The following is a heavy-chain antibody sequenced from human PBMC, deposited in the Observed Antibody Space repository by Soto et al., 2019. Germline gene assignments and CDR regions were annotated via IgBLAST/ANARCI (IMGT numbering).Heavy chain of an antibody. V-gene: IGHV3-33*01. D-gene: IGHD3-10*01. CDR2: IWYDGSNK. J-gene: IGHJ4*02. Sequence: HPGGSLRLSCAASGFTFSSYGMQWVRQAPGRGLEWVAVIWYDGSNKYYADSVKGRFTISRDNSKNTLYLQMNSLRAEDTAVYYCARGPYYYGSGSYLFDYWGQGTLVTVSS. CDR3: ARGPYYYGSGSYLFDY. CDR1: GFTFSSYG.